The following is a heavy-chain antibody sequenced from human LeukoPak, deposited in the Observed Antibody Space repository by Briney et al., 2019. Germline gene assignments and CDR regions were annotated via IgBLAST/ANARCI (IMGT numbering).Heavy chain of an antibody. CDR1: GGSFSGYY. V-gene: IGHV4-34*01. D-gene: IGHD3-10*01. Sequence: SETLSLTCAVYGGSFSGYYWSWIRQPPGKGLEWIGEINHSGSTNYNPSLKSRVTISVDTSKNQFSLKLSSVTAADTAVYYCASSLSKTSPSRRSVPTDYWGQGTLVTVSS. J-gene: IGHJ4*02. CDR3: ASSLSKTSPSRRSVPTDY. CDR2: INHSGST.